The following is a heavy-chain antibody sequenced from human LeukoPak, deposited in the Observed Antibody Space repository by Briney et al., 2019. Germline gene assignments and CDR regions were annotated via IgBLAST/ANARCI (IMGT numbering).Heavy chain of an antibody. V-gene: IGHV1-46*01. J-gene: IGHJ6*02. Sequence: ASVKVSCKASGYTFTSFYMHWVRQAPGQGLEWMGVINSSGDSTTYAQNFRGRVTMTTDTSTSTVYMELSSLRSEDTAVYYCARPSRTSWFYYYGMDAWGPGTAVTVSS. CDR1: GYTFTSFY. D-gene: IGHD2-2*01. CDR2: INSSGDST. CDR3: ARPSRTSWFYYYGMDA.